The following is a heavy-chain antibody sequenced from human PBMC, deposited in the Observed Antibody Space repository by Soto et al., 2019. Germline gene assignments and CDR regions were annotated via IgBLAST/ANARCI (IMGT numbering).Heavy chain of an antibody. Sequence: EVQLVESGGGLVQPGGSLRLSCEASGFTFSSYSMNWVRQAPGKGLEWVSYISSSSSTIYYADSVKGRFTISRDNAKNSLYLQMNSLRAEDTAVYYCARDADFWSGFDIWGQGTMVTVSS. CDR1: GFTFSSYS. D-gene: IGHD3-3*01. J-gene: IGHJ3*02. CDR2: ISSSSSTI. V-gene: IGHV3-48*01. CDR3: ARDADFWSGFDI.